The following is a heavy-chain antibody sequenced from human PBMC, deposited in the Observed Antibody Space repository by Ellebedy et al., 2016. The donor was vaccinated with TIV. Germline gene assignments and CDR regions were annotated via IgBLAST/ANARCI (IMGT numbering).Heavy chain of an antibody. J-gene: IGHJ4*02. Sequence: GESLKISCAASGLTFKNYAMAWVRQTPGKGLEWVSSISDSDGTTYYADSVKGRFTVSRDNSKNTLYLQMNSLRAEDTAVYYCAKLGASTTGYWGQGTLVTVSS. V-gene: IGHV3-23*01. CDR2: ISDSDGTT. D-gene: IGHD1-26*01. CDR3: AKLGASTTGY. CDR1: GLTFKNYA.